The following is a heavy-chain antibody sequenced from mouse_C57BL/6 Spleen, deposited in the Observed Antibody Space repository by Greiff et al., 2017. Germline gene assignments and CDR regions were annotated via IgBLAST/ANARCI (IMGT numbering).Heavy chain of an antibody. Sequence: QVQLQQSGAELAKPGASVKLSCKASGYTFTSYWMHWVKQRPGQGLEWIGYLNPSSGYTKYNQKFKDKATLTADKSSSTAYMQLSSLPYEDSAVYYCARSAYGYAMDYWGQGTSVTVSS. D-gene: IGHD1-1*01. CDR2: LNPSSGYT. J-gene: IGHJ4*01. V-gene: IGHV1-7*01. CDR1: GYTFTSYW. CDR3: ARSAYGYAMDY.